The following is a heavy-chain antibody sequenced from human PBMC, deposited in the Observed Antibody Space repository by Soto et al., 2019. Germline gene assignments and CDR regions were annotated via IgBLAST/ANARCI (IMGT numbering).Heavy chain of an antibody. V-gene: IGHV4-34*01. J-gene: IGHJ6*02. CDR3: ARGRSRGSGSYWYAPNYYYYYGMDV. CDR2: INHSGST. Sequence: QVQLQQWGAGLLKPSETLSLTCAVYGGSFSGYYWSWIRQPPGKGLEWIGEINHSGSTNYNPSLKSRVTISVDTSKNQFSLKLSSVTAADTAVYYCARGRSRGSGSYWYAPNYYYYYGMDVWGQGTTVTVSS. D-gene: IGHD3-10*01. CDR1: GGSFSGYY.